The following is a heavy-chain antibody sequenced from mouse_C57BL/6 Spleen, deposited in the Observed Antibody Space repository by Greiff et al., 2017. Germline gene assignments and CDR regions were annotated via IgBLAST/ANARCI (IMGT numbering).Heavy chain of an antibody. D-gene: IGHD2-4*01. Sequence: VQLQQSGAELVRPGASVKLSCTASGFNIKDYYMHWVKQRPEQCLEWIGRIDPEDGDTEYAPKFQGKATMTADTSSNTAYLQLSSLTSEDTAVYYCTTINYDGFAYWGQGPLVTVSA. CDR3: TTINYDGFAY. V-gene: IGHV14-1*01. CDR1: GFNIKDYY. CDR2: IDPEDGDT. J-gene: IGHJ3*01.